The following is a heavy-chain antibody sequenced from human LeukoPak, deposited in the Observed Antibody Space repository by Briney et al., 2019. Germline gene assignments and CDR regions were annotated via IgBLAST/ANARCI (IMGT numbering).Heavy chain of an antibody. CDR1: GFTFSDYY. CDR3: ARVGEKGWCDP. CDR2: ISSSGSTI. D-gene: IGHD2-21*01. V-gene: IGHV3-11*01. Sequence: GGSLRLSCAASGFTFSDYYMSWIRQAPGKGLEGGSYISSSGSTIYYADSVKGRFTISRDNAKNSLYLQMNSQRAEDTAVYYCARVGEKGWCDPWGQGTLVTVSS. J-gene: IGHJ5*02.